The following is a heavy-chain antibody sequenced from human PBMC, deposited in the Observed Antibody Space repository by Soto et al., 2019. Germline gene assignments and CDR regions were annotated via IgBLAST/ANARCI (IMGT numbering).Heavy chain of an antibody. J-gene: IGHJ4*02. CDR1: GFTLSSYW. CDR3: ARSPSWYAAYYFDY. CDR2: IKQDGSEK. V-gene: IGHV3-7*01. D-gene: IGHD6-13*01. Sequence: SLRLSCAASGFTLSSYWMSWVRQAPGKGLEWVANIKQDGSEKYYVDSVKGRFTISRDNAKNSLYLQMNSLRAEDTAVYYCARSPSWYAAYYFDYWGQGTLVTVSS.